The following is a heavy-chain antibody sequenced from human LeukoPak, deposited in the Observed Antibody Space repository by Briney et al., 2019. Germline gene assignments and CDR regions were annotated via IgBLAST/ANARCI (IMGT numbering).Heavy chain of an antibody. D-gene: IGHD1-26*01. V-gene: IGHV1-58*01. CDR3: AARIVGATIGEDY. Sequence: GTSVKVSCKASGFTFTSSAVQWLRQARGQRLEWIEWIVVGSGNTNYAQKFQERVTITRDMSTSTAYMELSSLRSEDTAVYYCAARIVGATIGEDYWGQGTLVTVSS. CDR1: GFTFTSSA. J-gene: IGHJ4*02. CDR2: IVVGSGNT.